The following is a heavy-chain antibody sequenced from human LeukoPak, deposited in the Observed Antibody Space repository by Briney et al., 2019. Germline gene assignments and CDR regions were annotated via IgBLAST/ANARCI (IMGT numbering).Heavy chain of an antibody. V-gene: IGHV3-23*01. CDR1: GFTFSSYA. CDR2: ISGSGGST. D-gene: IGHD1-1*01. Sequence: PGGSLRLSCAASGFTFSSYAMSWVRQAPGKGLEWVSAISGSGGSTYYADSVKGRFTISRDNSKNTLYLQMNSLRAEDTAVYYCAKDFRTSTRILYWYLDLWGRGTLVTVSS. J-gene: IGHJ2*01. CDR3: AKDFRTSTRILYWYLDL.